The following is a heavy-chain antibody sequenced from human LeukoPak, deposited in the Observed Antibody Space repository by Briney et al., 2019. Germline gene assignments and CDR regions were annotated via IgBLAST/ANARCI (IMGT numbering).Heavy chain of an antibody. D-gene: IGHD5-12*01. CDR1: GFTFSSYS. J-gene: IGHJ4*02. V-gene: IGHV3-21*01. CDR3: ARDSGYDFVPYYFDY. CDR2: ITSSSGYI. Sequence: GGSLRLSCAASGFTFSSYSMNWVRQAPGRGLEWVSSITSSSGYIYYADSVKGRFTISRDNAKNSLYLQMNSLRAEDTAVYYCARDSGYDFVPYYFDYWGQGTLVTVSS.